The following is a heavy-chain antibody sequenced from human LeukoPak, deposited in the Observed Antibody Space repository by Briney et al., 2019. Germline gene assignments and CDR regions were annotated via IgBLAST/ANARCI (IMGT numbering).Heavy chain of an antibody. V-gene: IGHV3-23*01. CDR3: AKDLYSSSSRYFQH. D-gene: IGHD6-6*01. CDR1: GFTLSSYA. J-gene: IGHJ1*01. CDR2: ISGSGGST. Sequence: GGSLRLSCAGSGFTLSSYAMSWVRQAPGKGLEWVSAISGSGGSTYYADSVKGRFTISRDNSKNTLYLQMNSLRAEDTAVYYCAKDLYSSSSRYFQHWGQGTLVTVSS.